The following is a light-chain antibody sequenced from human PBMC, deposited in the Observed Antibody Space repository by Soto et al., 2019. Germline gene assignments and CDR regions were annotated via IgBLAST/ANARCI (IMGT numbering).Light chain of an antibody. CDR3: QQSYSTPFT. V-gene: IGKV1-39*01. J-gene: IGKJ2*01. CDR1: QSISSY. Sequence: DIQMTQSPFSLSASVGDRVTITCRASQSISSYLNWYQQKPGKAPNLLIYAASSLQSGVPSRFSGSASGTDFTLTISSLHPEDFATYYCQQSYSTPFTFSQGTKLEIK. CDR2: AAS.